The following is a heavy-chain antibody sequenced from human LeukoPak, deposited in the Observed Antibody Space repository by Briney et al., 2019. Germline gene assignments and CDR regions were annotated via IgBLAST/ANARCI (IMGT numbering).Heavy chain of an antibody. Sequence: GGSLRLSCAASGFTFSSYNMNWVRQAPGKGRGGVSSISSSSSYINYADSVKGRFTISRDNAKNSVYLQMNSLRAEDTAVYYCARDRDRASAGRCYLPDDWGQGTLVTVSS. CDR3: ARDRDRASAGRCYLPDD. D-gene: IGHD2-15*01. CDR2: ISSSSSYI. J-gene: IGHJ4*02. CDR1: GFTFSSYN. V-gene: IGHV3-21*01.